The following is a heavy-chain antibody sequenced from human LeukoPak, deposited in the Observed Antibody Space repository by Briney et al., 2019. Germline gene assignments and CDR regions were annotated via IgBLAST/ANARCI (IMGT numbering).Heavy chain of an antibody. Sequence: ASVKVSCKASGYTFTSYGISWVRQAPGQGLEWMGWISAYNGNTNYAQKLQGRVTITTDTSTSTAYMELRSLRSDDTAVYYCARSRLGYCSSTSCYSWFDPWGQGTLVTVSS. CDR1: GYTFTSYG. V-gene: IGHV1-18*01. D-gene: IGHD2-2*01. CDR3: ARSRLGYCSSTSCYSWFDP. J-gene: IGHJ5*02. CDR2: ISAYNGNT.